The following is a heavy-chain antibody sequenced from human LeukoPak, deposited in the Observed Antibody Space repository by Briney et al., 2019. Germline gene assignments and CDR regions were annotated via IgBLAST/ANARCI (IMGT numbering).Heavy chain of an antibody. V-gene: IGHV4-34*01. D-gene: IGHD2-15*01. Sequence: SETLSLTCAVYGGSFSGYYWSWIRQPPGKGLEWIGEINHSGSTNYNPSLKSRVTISVDTSKNQFSLKLSSVTAADTAVYYCARLSLGYCSGGSCYSNFDYWGQGTLVTVSS. CDR2: INHSGST. J-gene: IGHJ4*02. CDR3: ARLSLGYCSGGSCYSNFDY. CDR1: GGSFSGYY.